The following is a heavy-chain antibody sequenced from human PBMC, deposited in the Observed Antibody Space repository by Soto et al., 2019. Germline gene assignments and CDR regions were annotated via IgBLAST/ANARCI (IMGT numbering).Heavy chain of an antibody. D-gene: IGHD2-15*01. Sequence: QVQLQESGPGLVKPSQTLSLTCTVSGGSISSGGYYWSWIRQHPGKGLEWMGYIYYSGSTYYNPSLKSRVTISVDTSTNQFSLNLSSVTAADTAVYYSATYCSGGICYLDYWGQGTLVTVSS. CDR2: IYYSGST. V-gene: IGHV4-31*03. CDR3: ATYCSGGICYLDY. J-gene: IGHJ4*02. CDR1: GGSISSGGYY.